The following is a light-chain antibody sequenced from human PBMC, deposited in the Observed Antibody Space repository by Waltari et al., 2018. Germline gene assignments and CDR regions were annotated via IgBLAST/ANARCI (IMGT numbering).Light chain of an antibody. CDR2: WAS. Sequence: DIVLTQSPDSLAVSLGERATINCKSSQSVSYSSNNKNYLAWYQQKPGQPPKLLIYWASTRQSGVPDRCSGSGSGTDFTLTSTTLQAEDVAVYYCQQYYSTPLTFGGGTKVEIK. J-gene: IGKJ4*01. CDR3: QQYYSTPLT. CDR1: QSVSYSSNNKNY. V-gene: IGKV4-1*01.